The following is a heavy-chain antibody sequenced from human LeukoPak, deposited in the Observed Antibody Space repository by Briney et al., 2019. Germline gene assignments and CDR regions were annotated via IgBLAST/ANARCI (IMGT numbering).Heavy chain of an antibody. Sequence: PSETLSLPCSVSGGSISFWYWSWIRQPAGKGLEWIGHIYINGSTNYNPSLKSRVTLSIEKSKNQFSLKLNSVTAADTAVYYCARDSFYYGSGTFGWFDPWGQGTRVTVSS. D-gene: IGHD3-10*01. J-gene: IGHJ5*02. CDR3: ARDSFYYGSGTFGWFDP. CDR1: GGSISFWY. V-gene: IGHV4-4*07. CDR2: IYINGST.